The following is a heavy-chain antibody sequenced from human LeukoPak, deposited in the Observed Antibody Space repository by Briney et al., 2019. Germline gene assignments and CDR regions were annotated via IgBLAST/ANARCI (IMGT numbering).Heavy chain of an antibody. CDR1: GFTFSSYG. J-gene: IGHJ4*02. CDR3: AGWGYCSSTSCYAIDY. D-gene: IGHD2-2*01. Sequence: GGSLRLSCAASGFTFSSYGMHWVRQAPGKGLEWVAFIRYDGSNKYYADSVKGRFTISRDNSKNTLYLQMNSLRAEDTAVYYCAGWGYCSSTSCYAIDYWGQGTLVTVSS. V-gene: IGHV3-30*02. CDR2: IRYDGSNK.